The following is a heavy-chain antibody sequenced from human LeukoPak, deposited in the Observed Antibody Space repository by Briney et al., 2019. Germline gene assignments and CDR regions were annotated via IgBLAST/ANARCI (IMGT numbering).Heavy chain of an antibody. CDR1: GGSISSSSYY. D-gene: IGHD6-13*01. J-gene: IGHJ3*02. CDR2: IYYSGST. CDR3: ASPGYSSMSDAFDI. V-gene: IGHV4-39*01. Sequence: NPSETLSLTCTVSGGSISSSSYYWGWIRQPPGKGLEWIGSIYYSGSTYYNPSLKSRVTISVDTSKNQFSLKLSSVTAADTAVYYCASPGYSSMSDAFDIWGQGTMVTVSS.